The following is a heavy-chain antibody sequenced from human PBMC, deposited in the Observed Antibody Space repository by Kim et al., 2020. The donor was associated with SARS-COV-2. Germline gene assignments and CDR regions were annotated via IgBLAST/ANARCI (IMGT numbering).Heavy chain of an antibody. J-gene: IGHJ4*02. D-gene: IGHD2-15*01. V-gene: IGHV4-59*01. Sequence: SETLSLTCTVSGGSISSYYWSWIRQPPGKGLEWIGYIYYSGSTNYNPSLKSRVTISVDTSKNQFSLKLSSVTAADTAVYYCARVWWFPTGYYFDYWGQGTLVTVSS. CDR2: IYYSGST. CDR3: ARVWWFPTGYYFDY. CDR1: GGSISSYY.